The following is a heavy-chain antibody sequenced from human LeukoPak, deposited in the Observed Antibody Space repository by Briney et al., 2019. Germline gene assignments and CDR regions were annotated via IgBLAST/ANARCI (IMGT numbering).Heavy chain of an antibody. Sequence: SETLSLTCTVSGGSINNYYWSWVRQPPGKGLEWIGYIYYSGSTNYNPSLKSRVTISVDTSKNQFSLKLTSVTAADTAVYYCARDCSSTSCIGGAFDIWGQGTMVTVSS. V-gene: IGHV4-59*12. CDR3: ARDCSSTSCIGGAFDI. CDR1: GGSINNYY. J-gene: IGHJ3*02. D-gene: IGHD2-2*01. CDR2: IYYSGST.